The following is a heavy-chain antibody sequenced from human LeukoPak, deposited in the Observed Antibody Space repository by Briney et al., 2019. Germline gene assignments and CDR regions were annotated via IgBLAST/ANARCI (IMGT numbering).Heavy chain of an antibody. CDR1: GVSISSYY. CDR3: ARVQGELDSSGYWFDP. V-gene: IGHV4-59*01. D-gene: IGHD3-16*01. J-gene: IGHJ5*02. CDR2: IYYSGST. Sequence: SETLSLTCTVSGVSISSYYWSWIRQPPGKGLEWIGYIYYSGSTNYNPSLKSRVTISVDTSKNQFSLKLSSVTAADTAVCYCARVQGELDSSGYWFDPWGQGTLVTVSS.